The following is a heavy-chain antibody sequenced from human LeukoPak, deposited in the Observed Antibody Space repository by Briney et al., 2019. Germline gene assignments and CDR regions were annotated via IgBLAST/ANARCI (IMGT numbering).Heavy chain of an antibody. CDR2: IWYDGNNK. D-gene: IGHD6-19*01. Sequence: GGSLRLSCAASGFTFSSYGIHWVRQAPGKGLEWVAVIWYDGNNKDYADSVKGRFTISRDNSRNTLYLQMNSLRVDDTAVYYCARDHSRGWNLGAPNGCFDYWGQGTLVTVSS. V-gene: IGHV3-33*01. J-gene: IGHJ4*02. CDR3: ARDHSRGWNLGAPNGCFDY. CDR1: GFTFSSYG.